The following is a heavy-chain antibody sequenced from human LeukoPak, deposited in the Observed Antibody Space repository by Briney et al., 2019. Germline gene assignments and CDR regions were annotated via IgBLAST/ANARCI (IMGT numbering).Heavy chain of an antibody. CDR1: GGTFSSYA. J-gene: IGHJ4*02. Sequence: ASVKVSCKASGGTFSSYAISWVRQAPGQGLEWMGRIIPILGIANYAQKFQGRVTMTEDTSTDTAYMELSSLRSEDTAVYYCATEGRVVVAATPAFDYWGQGTLVTVSS. D-gene: IGHD2-15*01. CDR2: IIPILGIA. CDR3: ATEGRVVVAATPAFDY. V-gene: IGHV1-69*04.